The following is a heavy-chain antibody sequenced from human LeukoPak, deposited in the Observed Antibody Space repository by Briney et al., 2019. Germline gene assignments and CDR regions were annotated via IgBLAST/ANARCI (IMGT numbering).Heavy chain of an antibody. J-gene: IGHJ4*02. CDR1: GFTFSSYA. V-gene: IGHV3-30-3*01. CDR3: AGSSSGPDY. Sequence: GGSLRLYCAASGFTFSSYAMHWVRQAPGKGLEWVAVISYDGSNKYYADSVKGRFTISRDNSKNTLYLQMNSLRAEDTAVYYCAGSSSGPDYWGQGTLVTVSS. CDR2: ISYDGSNK. D-gene: IGHD6-6*01.